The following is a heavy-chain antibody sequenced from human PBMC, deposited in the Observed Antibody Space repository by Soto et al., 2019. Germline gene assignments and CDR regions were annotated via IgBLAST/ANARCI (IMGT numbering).Heavy chain of an antibody. CDR3: ARNIVGATDGMAL. Sequence: VQLLESGEGLVQPGGSLRLSCAASGFTFSSFAMSWVRRAPGKGLEWVGEINHSGSTNYNPSLKSRVTISVDTSKNQFSLKLSSVTAAGTAVYYCARNIVGATDGMALWGQGTLVTVSS. CDR2: INHSGST. J-gene: IGHJ4*02. V-gene: IGHV4-34*01. CDR1: GFTFSSFA. D-gene: IGHD1-26*01.